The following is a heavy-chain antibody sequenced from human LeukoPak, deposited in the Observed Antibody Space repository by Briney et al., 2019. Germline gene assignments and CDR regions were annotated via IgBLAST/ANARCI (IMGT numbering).Heavy chain of an antibody. V-gene: IGHV1-18*01. J-gene: IGHJ5*02. Sequence: ASVKVSCKASGYTFTSYGISWVRQAPGQGLEWMGWISAYNGNTNYAQKLQGRVTMTTDTSTSTAYMELRSLRSDDTAVYYCARDPIFGVKKRWFDPWGQGTLVTVSS. CDR1: GYTFTSYG. D-gene: IGHD3-3*01. CDR2: ISAYNGNT. CDR3: ARDPIFGVKKRWFDP.